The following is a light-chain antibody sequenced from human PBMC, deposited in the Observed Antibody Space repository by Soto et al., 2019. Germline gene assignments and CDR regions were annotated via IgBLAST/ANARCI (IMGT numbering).Light chain of an antibody. Sequence: DIQMTQSPSSLSASVGDRVTITCRARQSISHYLTWYQQKPGKAPKLLIYASSSMQRGVPSRFSGSGSETDFTLTISSLQPDDSATYYCQQSFSPLWTFGQGTKVEV. CDR1: QSISHY. J-gene: IGKJ1*01. V-gene: IGKV1-39*01. CDR2: ASS. CDR3: QQSFSPLWT.